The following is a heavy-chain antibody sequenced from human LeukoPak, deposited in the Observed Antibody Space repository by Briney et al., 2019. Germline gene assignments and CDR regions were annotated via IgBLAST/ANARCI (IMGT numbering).Heavy chain of an antibody. J-gene: IGHJ6*02. CDR2: INPNRGGT. CDR3: AIALTVGKNIDGRDV. V-gene: IGHV1-2*02. D-gene: IGHD2/OR15-2a*01. Sequence: ASVTDTFMGARCSFSQYLLHSVLQAPGQGLEWMGWINPNRGGTKYAQRFQGRLTMTRDTSISTAYMELIGLRSDDTAVYYRAIALTVGKNIDGRDVWGQGTTVTVSS. CDR1: RCSFSQYL.